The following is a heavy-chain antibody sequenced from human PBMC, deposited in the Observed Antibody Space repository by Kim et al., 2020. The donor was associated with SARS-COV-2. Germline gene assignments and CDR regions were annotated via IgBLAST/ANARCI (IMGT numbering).Heavy chain of an antibody. V-gene: IGHV4-34*01. Sequence: SETLSLTCAVYGGSFSGYYWSWIRQSPGKGLEWIGEINHSGSTNYNPSLKSRVTISVDTSKNQFSLKLNSVTAADTALYYCVRGRHNWDDEDFDYWGQG. D-gene: IGHD1-1*01. J-gene: IGHJ4*02. CDR3: VRGRHNWDDEDFDY. CDR2: INHSGST. CDR1: GGSFSGYY.